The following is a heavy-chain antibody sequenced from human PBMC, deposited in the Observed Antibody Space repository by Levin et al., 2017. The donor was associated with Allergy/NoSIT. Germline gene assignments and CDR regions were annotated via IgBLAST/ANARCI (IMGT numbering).Heavy chain of an antibody. CDR2: IGRSSGFI. D-gene: IGHD3-16*01. Sequence: PGGSLRLSCAASGFTFSDFSIKWVRQAPGKGLEWVSSIGRSSGFIFYADSVRGRFTISRDNAKNSLFLQMSSLRVEDTAVYYCARVRHCPSGGCYSYGMDVWGLGTTVTVSS. CDR1: GFTFSDFS. V-gene: IGHV3-21*06. J-gene: IGHJ6*02. CDR3: ARVRHCPSGGCYSYGMDV.